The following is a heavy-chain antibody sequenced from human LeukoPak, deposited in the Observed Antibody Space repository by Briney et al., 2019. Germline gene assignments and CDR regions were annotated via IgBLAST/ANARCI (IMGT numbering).Heavy chain of an antibody. CDR1: GGSISSASYY. V-gene: IGHV4-61*02. J-gene: IGHJ6*03. D-gene: IGHD4-17*01. CDR2: VYTSGNT. CDR3: ARAPRLNYGTYYNYYMDV. Sequence: SETLSLTCTVSGGSISSASYYWSWVRQPAGKGLEWIGRVYTSGNTNYNPSLKGRVTISVDTSKNQFSLKLNSVTAADTAVYYCARAPRLNYGTYYNYYMDVWGKGTTVTVSS.